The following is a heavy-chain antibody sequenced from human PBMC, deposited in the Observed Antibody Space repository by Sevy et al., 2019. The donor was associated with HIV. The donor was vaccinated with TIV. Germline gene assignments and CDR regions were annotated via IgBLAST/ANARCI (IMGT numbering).Heavy chain of an antibody. CDR1: EFTFSDYN. Sequence: GGSLRLSCEASEFTFSDYNMNWVRQAPGKGLEWVSYISSAGLSIFYADSVKGGFTVSRDNARDSLFLQMDSLRAEDTAVYYCARDVEYYYDSSGHYYPTSSFDSWGRGTLVTVSS. D-gene: IGHD3-22*01. J-gene: IGHJ4*02. CDR3: ARDVEYYYDSSGHYYPTSSFDS. V-gene: IGHV3-11*04. CDR2: ISSAGLSI.